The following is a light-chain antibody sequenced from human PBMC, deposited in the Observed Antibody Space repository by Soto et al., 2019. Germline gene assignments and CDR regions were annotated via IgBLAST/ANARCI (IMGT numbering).Light chain of an antibody. CDR1: GSNIGATYD. J-gene: IGLJ1*01. Sequence: QSVLTQPPSVSGAPGQTVTISCTGSGSNIGATYDVHWYQQLPGTAPKLLIWGNTNRPSGVPDRFSGSKSGTSASLAITGLQAEDEAEYYCASYAGTKLFVFGSGTKLTVL. CDR2: GNT. CDR3: ASYAGTKLFV. V-gene: IGLV1-40*01.